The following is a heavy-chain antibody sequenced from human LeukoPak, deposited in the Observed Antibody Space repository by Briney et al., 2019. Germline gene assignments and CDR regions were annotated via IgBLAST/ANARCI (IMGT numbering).Heavy chain of an antibody. V-gene: IGHV4-34*01. CDR2: INHSGST. Sequence: SETLSLTCAVHGGSFSGYYWSWIRQPPGKGLEWIGEINHSGSTNYNPSLKSRVTISVDTSKNQFSLKVNSVTAADTAVYYCARVTDAGFGDSFQNYWGQGTLVTVSS. J-gene: IGHJ4*02. D-gene: IGHD3-10*01. CDR3: ARVTDAGFGDSFQNY. CDR1: GGSFSGYY.